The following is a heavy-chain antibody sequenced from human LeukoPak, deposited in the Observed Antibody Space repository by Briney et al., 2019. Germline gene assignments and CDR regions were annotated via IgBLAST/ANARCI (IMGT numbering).Heavy chain of an antibody. J-gene: IGHJ4*02. Sequence: SEALSLTCTVSGGSISSSSDYWGWIRQPPGKGLEWIGSIYYSGSTYYNPSLKSRVTISVDTSRNQFSLRLSSVTAADTAVYYCARTGPIKDSWGQGTLVTVSS. CDR1: GGSISSSSDY. V-gene: IGHV4-39*01. CDR2: IYYSGST. CDR3: ARTGPIKDS.